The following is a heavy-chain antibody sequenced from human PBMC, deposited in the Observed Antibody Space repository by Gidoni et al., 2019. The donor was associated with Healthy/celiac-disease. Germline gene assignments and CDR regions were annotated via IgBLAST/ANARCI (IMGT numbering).Heavy chain of an antibody. D-gene: IGHD2-2*01. J-gene: IGHJ6*02. CDR3: ARDPRRPYCSSTSCYRGSSYYYGMDV. V-gene: IGHV1-69*01. CDR1: GGTFSSYA. Sequence: QVQLVQSGAEVKKPGSSVKVSGKASGGTFSSYAISWVRQAPGQGLEWMGGIIPIFGTANYAQTFQGRVTITADESTSTAYMELSSLRSEDTAVYYCARDPRRPYCSSTSCYRGSSYYYGMDVWGQGTTVTVSS. CDR2: IIPIFGTA.